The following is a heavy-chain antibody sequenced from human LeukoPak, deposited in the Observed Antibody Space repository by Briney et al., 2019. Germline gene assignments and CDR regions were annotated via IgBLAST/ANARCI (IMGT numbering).Heavy chain of an antibody. CDR2: IYYSGST. Sequence: PSETLSLTCTVSGGSISSSSYYWGWIRQPPGKGLEWIGSIYYSGSTYYNPSLKSRVTISVDTSKNQFSLKLSSVTAADTAVYYCAKLGGTYDPFYFDYWGQGTLVTVSS. V-gene: IGHV4-39*01. D-gene: IGHD1-26*01. CDR3: AKLGGTYDPFYFDY. CDR1: GGSISSSSYY. J-gene: IGHJ4*02.